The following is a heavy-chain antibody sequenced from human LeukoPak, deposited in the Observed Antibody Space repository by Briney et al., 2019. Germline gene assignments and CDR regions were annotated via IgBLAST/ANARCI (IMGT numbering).Heavy chain of an antibody. D-gene: IGHD3-3*01. CDR3: ARDPFWSGYYDY. CDR1: GFTFSSYD. CDR2: IGTAGDT. Sequence: GGSLRLSCAASGFTFSSYDMHWVRQATGKGLEWVSAIGTAGDTYYPGSVKGRFTISRENAKNSLYLQMNSLRSEDTAVYYCARDPFWSGYYDYWGQGTLVTVSS. J-gene: IGHJ4*02. V-gene: IGHV3-13*01.